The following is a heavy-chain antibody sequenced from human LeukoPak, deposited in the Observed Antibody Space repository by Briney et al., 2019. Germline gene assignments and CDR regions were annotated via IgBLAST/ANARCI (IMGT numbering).Heavy chain of an antibody. Sequence: PSETLSLTCTVSGGSISSSSYYWGWIRQPPGKGLEWIGSIYYSGSTYYNPSLKSRVTISVDTSKNQFSLKLSSVTAADTAVYYCARQGKAAAGTIIWGQGTLVTVSS. D-gene: IGHD6-13*01. V-gene: IGHV4-39*01. J-gene: IGHJ4*02. CDR1: GGSISSSSYY. CDR2: IYYSGST. CDR3: ARQGKAAAGTII.